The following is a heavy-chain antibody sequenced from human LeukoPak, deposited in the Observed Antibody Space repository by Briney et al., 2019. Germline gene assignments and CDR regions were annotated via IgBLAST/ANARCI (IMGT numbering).Heavy chain of an antibody. V-gene: IGHV4-59*11. CDR1: GGSISTHY. J-gene: IGHJ4*02. Sequence: SETLSLTCTVSGGSISTHYWSWIRQSPGKGLEWIGYVYYSGDSKYHSSLNSRVTISVDTSKNHFFLKLTSVKNADTAVYYCARDGHTYGYFDYWGQGTPVTVSS. D-gene: IGHD5-18*01. CDR3: ARDGHTYGYFDY. CDR2: VYYSGDS.